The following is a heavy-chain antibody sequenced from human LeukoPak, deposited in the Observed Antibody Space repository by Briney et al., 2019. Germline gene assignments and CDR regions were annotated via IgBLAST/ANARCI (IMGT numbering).Heavy chain of an antibody. CDR3: ARDFRPRSGYYGATGY. J-gene: IGHJ4*02. CDR1: GGTFSSYA. V-gene: IGHV1-69*04. Sequence: ASVKLSCKSSGGTFSSYAISWVRHAPGQGLEWMGRIIPILGIANYAHKFQGRVTITADKSTSTAYMELSSLRSEDTAVYYCARDFRPRSGYYGATGYWGQGTLVTVPS. D-gene: IGHD3-22*01. CDR2: IIPILGIA.